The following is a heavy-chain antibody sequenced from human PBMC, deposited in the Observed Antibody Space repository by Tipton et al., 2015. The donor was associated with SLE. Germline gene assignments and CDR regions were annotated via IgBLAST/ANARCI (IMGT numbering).Heavy chain of an antibody. J-gene: IGHJ4*02. V-gene: IGHV3-74*01. D-gene: IGHD5-12*01. CDR2: INSDGSTT. CDR3: ARPGPATWGSPYYFDY. Sequence: SLRLSCAASGFTVSTYWMHWVRQAPGKGLVWVSRINSDGSTTTYADSVKGRFTISRDNAKSTLYLQMNSLRAEDTAVYFCARPGPATWGSPYYFDYWGQGTLVTVSS. CDR1: GFTVSTYW.